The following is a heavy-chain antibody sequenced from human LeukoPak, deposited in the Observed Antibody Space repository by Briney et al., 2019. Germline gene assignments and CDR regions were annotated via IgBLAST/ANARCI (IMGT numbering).Heavy chain of an antibody. V-gene: IGHV3-64D*06. CDR3: VKDQHCSTISCATRTGFDP. J-gene: IGHJ5*02. Sequence: GGSLRLSCSASVFTFSNYSMHWVRQAPGKGLEFVSGISSIGGSNNYPDSVKDRFSISRDNSKNTLYLQMTSLRADDTAVYYCVKDQHCSTISCATRTGFDPWGQGTSVTVSS. CDR2: ISSIGGSN. D-gene: IGHD2-2*01. CDR1: VFTFSNYS.